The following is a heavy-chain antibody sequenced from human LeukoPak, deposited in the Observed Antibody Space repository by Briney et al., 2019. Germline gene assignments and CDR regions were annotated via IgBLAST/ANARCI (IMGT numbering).Heavy chain of an antibody. CDR1: GSTFSTYG. J-gene: IGHJ4*02. V-gene: IGHV3-23*01. CDR2: TSASGGST. CDR3: AKRSAYGGNWNYFDY. D-gene: IGHD4-23*01. Sequence: GGSLRLSCAASGSTFSTYGMSWVREAPGKGLEWVSATSASGGSTYYADSVKGRFTISRDNSKNTLYLQMNSLRAEDTAVYYCAKRSAYGGNWNYFDYWGQGTLVTVSS.